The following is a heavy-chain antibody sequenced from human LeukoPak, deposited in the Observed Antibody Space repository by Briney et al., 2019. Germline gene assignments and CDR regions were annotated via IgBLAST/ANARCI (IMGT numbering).Heavy chain of an antibody. D-gene: IGHD2-15*01. CDR1: GFTFSSYA. CDR3: AKAKYCSGGSCYHRWHFDY. V-gene: IGHV3-23*01. CDR2: ISGSGGST. Sequence: PGGSLRLSCAASGFTFSSYAMSWVRQAPGKGLEWVSAISGSGGSTYYADSVKGRFTISRDNSENTLYLRMNSLRAEDTAVYYCAKAKYCSGGSCYHRWHFDYWGQGTLVTVSS. J-gene: IGHJ4*02.